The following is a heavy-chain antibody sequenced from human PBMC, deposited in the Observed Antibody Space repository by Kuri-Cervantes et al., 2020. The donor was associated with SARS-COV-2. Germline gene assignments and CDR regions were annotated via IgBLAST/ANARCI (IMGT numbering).Heavy chain of an antibody. CDR3: ARAVKRFDY. CDR2: VNHSGST. J-gene: IGHJ4*02. Sequence: GSLRLSCAVYGGSFSGYYWSWIRQPPEKGLEWIGEVNHSGSTNYNPSLKSRVTISVDTSKNQFSLKLSSVTAADTAVYYCARAVKRFDYWGQGTLVTVSS. D-gene: IGHD2/OR15-2a*01. CDR1: GGSFSGYY. V-gene: IGHV4-34*01.